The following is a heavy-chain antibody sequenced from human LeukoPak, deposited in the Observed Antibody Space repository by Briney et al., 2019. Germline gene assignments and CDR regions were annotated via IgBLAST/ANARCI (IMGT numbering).Heavy chain of an antibody. CDR1: GGSISSGDYS. D-gene: IGHD3-10*01. CDR3: ARDLLWFGEAYFDY. Sequence: SQTLSLTCAVSGGSISSGDYSWSWIRQPPGKGLEWIGYIYHSGRTYYNPSLKSRVTISIDRSKNQFSLKLSSETAADTAVYYCARDLLWFGEAYFDYWGQGTLVTVSS. CDR2: IYHSGRT. V-gene: IGHV4-30-2*01. J-gene: IGHJ4*02.